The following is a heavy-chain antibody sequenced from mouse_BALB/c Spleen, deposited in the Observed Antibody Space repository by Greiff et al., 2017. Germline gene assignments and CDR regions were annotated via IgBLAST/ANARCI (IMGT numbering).Heavy chain of an antibody. J-gene: IGHJ4*01. CDR2: IRNKANGYTT. Sequence: VQLKESGGGLVQPGGSLRLSCATSGFTFTDYYMSWVRQPPGKALEWLGFIRNKANGYTTEYSASVKGRFTISRDNSQSILYLQMNTLRAEDSATYYCARDRYMDYWGQGTSVTVSS. CDR3: ARDRYMDY. CDR1: GFTFTDYY. V-gene: IGHV7-3*02.